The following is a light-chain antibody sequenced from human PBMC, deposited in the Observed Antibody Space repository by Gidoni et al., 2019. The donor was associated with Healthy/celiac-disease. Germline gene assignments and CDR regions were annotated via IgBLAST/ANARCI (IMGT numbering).Light chain of an antibody. CDR3: QAWDSSHVV. V-gene: IGLV3-1*01. CDR2: QDS. CDR1: KLGDKY. J-gene: IGLJ2*01. Sequence: SYELTQTPSVSVSPGQTASTPCPGDKLGDKYACWYQQKPGQSPVLVIYQDSKRPSGIPERFSGSNSGNTATLTISGTQAMDEADYYCQAWDSSHVVFGGGTKLTVL.